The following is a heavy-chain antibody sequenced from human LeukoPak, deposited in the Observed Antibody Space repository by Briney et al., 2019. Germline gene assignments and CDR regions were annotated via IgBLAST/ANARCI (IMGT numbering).Heavy chain of an antibody. D-gene: IGHD2-15*01. V-gene: IGHV3-23*01. J-gene: IGHJ4*02. CDR3: ARDLGGSCY. Sequence: PGGSLRLSCAASGLTFSNYAMSWVRQAPGKGLEWVSGISDSGGSTSYAQKFQGRVTMTRDMSTSTVYMELSSLRSEDTAVYYCARDLGGSCYWGQGTLVTVSS. CDR2: ISDSGGST. CDR1: GLTFSNYA.